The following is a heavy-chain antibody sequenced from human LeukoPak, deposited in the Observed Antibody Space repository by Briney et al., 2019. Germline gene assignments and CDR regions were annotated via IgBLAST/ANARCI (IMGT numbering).Heavy chain of an antibody. J-gene: IGHJ4*02. Sequence: GGSLRLSCAASGFTFDDYGMSWVRQAPGKGLEWVSSLNWNGGSTGYADSVKGRFTISRDNAKNSLYLQMNSLRAEDTAVYYCARADSSGYYHPINWGQGTLVTVSS. CDR1: GFTFDDYG. V-gene: IGHV3-20*04. CDR3: ARADSSGYYHPIN. D-gene: IGHD3-22*01. CDR2: LNWNGGST.